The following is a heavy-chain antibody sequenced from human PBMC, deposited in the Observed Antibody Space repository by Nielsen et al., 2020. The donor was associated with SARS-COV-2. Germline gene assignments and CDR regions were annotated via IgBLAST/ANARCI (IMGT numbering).Heavy chain of an antibody. Sequence: GGSLRLSCAASGFTFSNFAMHWVRQAPGKGLEWVAIISYDGNNKYADSVKGRFTISRDNAKNSLYLQMNSLRAEDTAVYYCASGLWLLYYWGQGTLVTVSS. D-gene: IGHD5-18*01. J-gene: IGHJ4*02. V-gene: IGHV3-30*04. CDR3: ASGLWLLYY. CDR2: ISYDGNNK. CDR1: GFTFSNFA.